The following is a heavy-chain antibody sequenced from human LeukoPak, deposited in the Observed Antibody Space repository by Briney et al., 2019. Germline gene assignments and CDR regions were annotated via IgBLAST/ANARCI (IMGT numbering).Heavy chain of an antibody. CDR2: IYYSGST. CDR3: ARRRRYCSSTSCYTSAPLDYYGMDV. Sequence: SETLSLTCTVSGGSISSSSYYWGWIRQPPGKGLEWIGSIYYSGSTYYNPSLKSRVTISVDTSKNQFSLKLSSVTAADTAVYYCARRRRYCSSTSCYTSAPLDYYGMDVWGQGTTVTVSS. J-gene: IGHJ6*02. CDR1: GGSISSSSYY. V-gene: IGHV4-39*01. D-gene: IGHD2-2*02.